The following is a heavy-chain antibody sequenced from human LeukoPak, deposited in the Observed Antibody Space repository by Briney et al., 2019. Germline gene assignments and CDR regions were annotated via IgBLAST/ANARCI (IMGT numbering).Heavy chain of an antibody. CDR1: GGSISSYF. CDR2: IYYTGST. CDR3: AKVRGNDYGDYCLDP. V-gene: IGHV4-59*01. Sequence: SETLSLTCTVSGGSISSYFWSWIRQPPGKELEWIAYIYYTGSTTYNPSLMSRVTMSIDTSKNQFSLNLSSVTAADTAVYYCAKVRGNDYGDYCLDPWGQGTLVTVSS. J-gene: IGHJ5*02. D-gene: IGHD4-17*01.